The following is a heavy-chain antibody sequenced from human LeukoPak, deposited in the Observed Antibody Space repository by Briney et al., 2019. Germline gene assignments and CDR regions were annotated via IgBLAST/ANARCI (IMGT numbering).Heavy chain of an antibody. CDR2: IIPIFGTA. Sequence: ASVKVSCKASGGTFSSYATSWVRQAPGQGLEWMGGIIPIFGTANYAQKFQGRVTITTDESTSTAYMELSSLRSEDTAVYYCARVDSGYGSRSMDVWGKGTTVTVSS. CDR3: ARVDSGYGSRSMDV. J-gene: IGHJ6*03. CDR1: GGTFSSYA. D-gene: IGHD5-12*01. V-gene: IGHV1-69*05.